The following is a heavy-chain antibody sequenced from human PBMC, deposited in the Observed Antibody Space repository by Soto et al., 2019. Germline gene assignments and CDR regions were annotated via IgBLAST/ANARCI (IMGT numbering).Heavy chain of an antibody. Sequence: PSDTLSLTCTVSGGSISSSSYYWGWIRQPPGKGLEWIGSIYYSGSTYYNPSLKSRVTISVDTSKNQFSLKLSSVTAADTAVYYCARRTRGYSYGNFDYWGQGTLVTVSS. V-gene: IGHV4-39*01. CDR2: IYYSGST. D-gene: IGHD5-18*01. J-gene: IGHJ4*02. CDR3: ARRTRGYSYGNFDY. CDR1: GGSISSSSYY.